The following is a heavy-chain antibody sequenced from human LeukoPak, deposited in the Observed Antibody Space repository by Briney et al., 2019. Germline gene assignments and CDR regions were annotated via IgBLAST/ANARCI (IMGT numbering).Heavy chain of an antibody. J-gene: IGHJ4*02. V-gene: IGHV4-59*08. CDR1: GASISSYY. CDR2: IYYSGST. D-gene: IGHD5-18*01. CDR3: ARHVRFGSYGYGSFDY. Sequence: PSQTLSLTCTVSGASISSYYWSWIRQPPGKGLEWIGYIYYSGSTNYNPSLKSRVTISVDTSKNQFSLKLSSVTAADTAVYYCARHVRFGSYGYGSFDYWGQGTLVTVSS.